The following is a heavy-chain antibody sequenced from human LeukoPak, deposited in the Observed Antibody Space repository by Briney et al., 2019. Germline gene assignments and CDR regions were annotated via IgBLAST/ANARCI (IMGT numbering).Heavy chain of an antibody. CDR3: ARGYDYGVSEDY. CDR2: ISSSSSYI. V-gene: IGHV3-21*01. J-gene: IGHJ4*02. D-gene: IGHD4-17*01. CDR1: GFTFSSYS. Sequence: GGSLRLSCAAFGFTFSSYSMNLVRQAPGKGLEWVSSISSSSSYIYYADSVKGRFTISRDNAKNSLYLQMNSLRAEDTAVYYCARGYDYGVSEDYWGQGTLVTVSS.